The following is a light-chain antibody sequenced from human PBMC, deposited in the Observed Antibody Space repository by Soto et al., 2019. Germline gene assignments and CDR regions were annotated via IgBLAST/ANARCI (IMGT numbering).Light chain of an antibody. CDR3: QQYYSYPPT. Sequence: DIQMTQSPSTLSASVGDRVTITCRASQSISSWLAWYQQKPGKAPKLLIYKASTLQSGVPSRFSGSGSGTEFTLTISGLQSEDFATYYCQQYYSYPPTFGQGTKVDIK. V-gene: IGKV1-5*03. CDR1: QSISSW. J-gene: IGKJ1*01. CDR2: KAS.